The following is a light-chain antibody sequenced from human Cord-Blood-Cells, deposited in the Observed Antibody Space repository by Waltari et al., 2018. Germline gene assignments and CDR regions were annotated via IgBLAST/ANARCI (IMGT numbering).Light chain of an antibody. CDR1: SSDLGGYNY. CDR2: DVS. CDR3: SSYTSSSTLDV. J-gene: IGLJ1*01. Sequence: QSALTQPASVSGSPGQSITISCTGTSSDLGGYNYVYWYQQHPGKAPKLMIYDVSNRPSGVSNRFSGSKSGNTASLTISGLQAEDEADYYCSSYTSSSTLDVFGTGTKVTVL. V-gene: IGLV2-14*01.